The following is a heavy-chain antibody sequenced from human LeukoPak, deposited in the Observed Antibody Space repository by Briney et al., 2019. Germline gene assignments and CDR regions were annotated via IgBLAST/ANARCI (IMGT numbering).Heavy chain of an antibody. D-gene: IGHD3-22*01. CDR1: GGSLSSSNW. CDR3: VRASYYYDSSGFDL. J-gene: IGHJ4*02. Sequence: SGTLSLTCAVSGGSLSSSNWWSWVPQPSRKGLEWIGEIYHSGRTSNNPSLKNRVTISVDKSKNQFSLKLSSVTAADTAVYYCVRASYYYDSSGFDLWGQGTQVSVSS. V-gene: IGHV4-4*02. CDR2: IYHSGRT.